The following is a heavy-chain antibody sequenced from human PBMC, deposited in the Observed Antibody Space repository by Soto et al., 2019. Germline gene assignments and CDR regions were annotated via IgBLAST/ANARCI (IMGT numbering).Heavy chain of an antibody. Sequence: GGSLRLSCATTGFSVNNNDMSWVRQAPGKGLEWVAVISYDGSNKYYADSVKGRFTISRDNSKNTLYLQMNSLRAEDTAVYYCAGGGYYYYGMDVWGQGTTVTAP. CDR1: GFSVNNND. CDR3: AGGGYYYYGMDV. V-gene: IGHV3-30*03. D-gene: IGHD3-16*01. CDR2: ISYDGSNK. J-gene: IGHJ6*02.